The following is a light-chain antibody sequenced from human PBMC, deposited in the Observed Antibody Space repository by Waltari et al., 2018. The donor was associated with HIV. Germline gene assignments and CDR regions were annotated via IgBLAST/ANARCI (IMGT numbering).Light chain of an antibody. Sequence: QSVLTPPPSVSPAPGQKVFIPCSGSSSNIGKNYVSWYQQLPGAAPKLLVYDSNMRPSGVPDRFSGCESGTSASLAITGLQTGDEADYDCGTCDFSLSAVVCGGGTKLTVL. CDR2: DSN. CDR3: GTCDFSLSAVV. V-gene: IGLV1-51*01. CDR1: SSNIGKNY. J-gene: IGLJ3*02.